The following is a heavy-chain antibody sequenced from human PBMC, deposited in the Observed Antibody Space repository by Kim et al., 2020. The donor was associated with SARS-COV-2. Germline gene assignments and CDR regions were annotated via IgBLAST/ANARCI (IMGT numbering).Heavy chain of an antibody. V-gene: IGHV4-39*02. D-gene: IGHD1-26*01. Sequence: YNPSFKRRVTIPVDTSKNQFSLKLSPVPAADTAVYYCARDNVGAGASFDYWGQGTLVTVSS. CDR3: ARDNVGAGASFDY. J-gene: IGHJ4*02.